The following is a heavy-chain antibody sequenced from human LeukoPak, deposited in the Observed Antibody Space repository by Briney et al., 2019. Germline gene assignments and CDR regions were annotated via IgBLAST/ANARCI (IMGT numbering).Heavy chain of an antibody. CDR2: IKSKTDGGTT. CDR3: AKGGDVVVVLRYYYMDV. CDR1: GFTFSNAW. D-gene: IGHD2-2*01. J-gene: IGHJ6*03. Sequence: GGSLRLSCAASGFTFSNAWMSWVRQAPGKGLEWVGRIKSKTDGGTTDYAAPVKGRFTISRDDSKNTLYLQMNSLRGEDTAVYYCAKGGDVVVVLRYYYMDVWGKGTTVTVSS. V-gene: IGHV3-15*01.